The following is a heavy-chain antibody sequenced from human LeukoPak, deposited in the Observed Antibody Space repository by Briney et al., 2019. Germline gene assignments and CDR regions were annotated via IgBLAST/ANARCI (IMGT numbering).Heavy chain of an antibody. CDR3: ARRGLVAGIYDLVYGFDM. Sequence: ASVKVSCKASGYSFTTFHINWVRQAPGQGPEWMGWMNPDTGNTGFAQKFQGRVTITQNSSVSTVYMELAGLTSEDTAVYYCARRGLVAGIYDLVYGFDMWGQGTMVAVSS. V-gene: IGHV1-8*03. J-gene: IGHJ3*02. CDR2: MNPDTGNT. CDR1: GYSFTTFH. D-gene: IGHD3/OR15-3a*01.